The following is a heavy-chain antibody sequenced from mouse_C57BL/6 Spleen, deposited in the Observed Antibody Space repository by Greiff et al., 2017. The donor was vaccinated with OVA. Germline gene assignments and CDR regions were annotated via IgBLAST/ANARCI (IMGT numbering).Heavy chain of an antibody. D-gene: IGHD4-1*01. J-gene: IGHJ2*01. CDR3: AWGTGTGYFDY. V-gene: IGHV1-52*01. CDR2: IDPSDSET. Sequence: QVQLQQPGAELVRPGSSVKLSCKASGYTFTSYWMHWVKQRPIQGLEWIGNIDPSDSETHYNQKFKDKATLTVDKSSSTAYMQLSSLTSEDSAVYYCAWGTGTGYFDYWGQGTTLTVSS. CDR1: GYTFTSYW.